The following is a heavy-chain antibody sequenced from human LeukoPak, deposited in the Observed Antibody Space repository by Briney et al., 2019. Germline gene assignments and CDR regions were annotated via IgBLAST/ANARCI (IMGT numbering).Heavy chain of an antibody. D-gene: IGHD1-14*01. CDR3: VRENHGSFDY. CDR1: GFSFSTYY. CDR2: ISSSSTYI. Sequence: GGSPRLSCAASGFSFSTYYVNWVRQAPGKGREWVSCISSSSTYIYYSDSVRGRFAISRDNAKNSLYLQMNSLRAEDTAVYYCVRENHGSFDYWGQGSLVTVSS. J-gene: IGHJ4*02. V-gene: IGHV3-21*01.